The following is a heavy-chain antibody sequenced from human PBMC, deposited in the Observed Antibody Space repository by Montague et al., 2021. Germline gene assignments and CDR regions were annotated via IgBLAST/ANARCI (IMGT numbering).Heavy chain of an antibody. CDR2: IYYSGNS. V-gene: IGHV4-39*07. D-gene: IGHD6-13*01. Sequence: SETLSLTCTASGASITSNIYYWGWIRQSPGKGLEWIGSIYYSGNSFYQPSLKSRITMAVDTSKNQFSLKLSSVTAADTAIYYCARVFSSWYVGWLDPWGQGTLVTVSS. CDR1: GASITSNIYY. J-gene: IGHJ5*02. CDR3: ARVFSSWYVGWLDP.